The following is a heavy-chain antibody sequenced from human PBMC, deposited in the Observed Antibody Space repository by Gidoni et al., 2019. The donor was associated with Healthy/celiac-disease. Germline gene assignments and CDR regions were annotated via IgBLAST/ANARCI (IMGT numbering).Heavy chain of an antibody. Sequence: QVQLVESGGGVVQPGRSLRLSCAASGFTFSSYAMHWVRQAPGKGLGWVAVISYDGSNKYYADSGKGRFTISRDNSKNTLYLQMNSLRAEETAVYYCASLETYGSGSYYNYFDYWGQGTLVTVSS. D-gene: IGHD3-10*01. CDR2: ISYDGSNK. CDR3: ASLETYGSGSYYNYFDY. J-gene: IGHJ4*02. V-gene: IGHV3-30-3*01. CDR1: GFTFSSYA.